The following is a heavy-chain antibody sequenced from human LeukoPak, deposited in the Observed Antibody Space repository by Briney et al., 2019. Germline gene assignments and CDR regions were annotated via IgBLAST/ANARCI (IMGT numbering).Heavy chain of an antibody. J-gene: IGHJ4*02. CDR2: IYSGGST. Sequence: GGSLRLSCAASGFTVSSNYMSWVRQAPGKGLEWVSVIYSGGSTYYADSVKGRFTISRDNSKNTLYLQMNSLRAEDTAVYYCAKEPLSFTRLLSYWGQGTLVTVSS. CDR3: AKEPLSFTRLLSY. D-gene: IGHD2-21*01. CDR1: GFTVSSNY. V-gene: IGHV3-53*01.